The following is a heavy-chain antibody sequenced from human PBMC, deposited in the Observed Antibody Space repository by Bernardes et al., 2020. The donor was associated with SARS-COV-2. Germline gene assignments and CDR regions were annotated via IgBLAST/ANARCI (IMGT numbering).Heavy chain of an antibody. V-gene: IGHV4-59*13. CDR1: GGSISNYH. J-gene: IGHJ4*02. CDR3: TRGAYGDYSAPNLDS. Sequence: SETLSLTCTVSGGSISNYHWNWIRQSPGKGLEWIGYVYYSGRTNYNPSLKTRLTISIDTSKNQFSLKLTSVTAADPAMYYCTRGAYGDYSAPNLDSWGQGTLVTVSS. D-gene: IGHD4-17*01. CDR2: VYYSGRT.